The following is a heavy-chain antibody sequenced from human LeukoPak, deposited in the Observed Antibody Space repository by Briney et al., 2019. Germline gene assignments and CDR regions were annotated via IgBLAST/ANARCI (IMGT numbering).Heavy chain of an antibody. CDR3: ARLPVDAFDI. CDR1: RFTFSNYA. J-gene: IGHJ3*02. V-gene: IGHV3-64*01. D-gene: IGHD1-14*01. CDR2: ISSNGGNT. Sequence: GGSLRLSCAASRFTFSNYAMHWVRQAPGKGLEHVSAISSNGGNTHYANSVKGRFTISRDNSKNALYLQMGSLRAEDMAVYYCARLPVDAFDIWGQGTMVTVSS.